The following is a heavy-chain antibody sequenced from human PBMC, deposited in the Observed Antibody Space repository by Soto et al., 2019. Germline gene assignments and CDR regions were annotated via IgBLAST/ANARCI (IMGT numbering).Heavy chain of an antibody. V-gene: IGHV4-30-4*01. CDR2: IYYNGNT. Sequence: QVQLQQSGPGLVKPSQTLSLTCTVSGASISSDDYYWSWIRQPPGKGLEWIGYIYYNGNTYYNPSIQSRVIISADTSKNQFSLKLRSVTAADTAVYYCASPKSQMATLDCWGQGTLVTVSS. CDR3: ASPKSQMATLDC. J-gene: IGHJ4*02. CDR1: GASISSDDYY.